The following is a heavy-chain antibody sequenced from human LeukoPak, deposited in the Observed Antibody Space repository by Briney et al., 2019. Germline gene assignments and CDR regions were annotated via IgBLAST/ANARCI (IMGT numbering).Heavy chain of an antibody. V-gene: IGHV4-61*01. J-gene: IGHJ3*02. CDR1: GASVYSDSSY. CDR2: IYYSGRT. CDR3: ARDFRGSVDAFDI. Sequence: PSETLSLTCSVSGASVYSDSSYWTWIRQAPGKGLEWIGYIYYSGRTNYNPSLKSRVSISVDTSKNQFSLKLSSVTAADTAVYYCARDFRGSVDAFDIWGQGTMVAVSS.